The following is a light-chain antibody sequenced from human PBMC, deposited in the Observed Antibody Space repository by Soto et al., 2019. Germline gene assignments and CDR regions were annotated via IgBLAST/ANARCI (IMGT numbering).Light chain of an antibody. V-gene: IGLV2-14*01. CDR2: EVS. CDR3: SSYTSSSTPV. CDR1: SSDVGGYNY. J-gene: IGLJ2*01. Sequence: QSALTQPASVSGSPGQSITISCTGTSSDVGGYNYVSWYQQHPGKASKLMIYEVSNRPSGFSNRFSGSKSGNTASLTISGLQAEDEADYYCSSYTSSSTPVFGGGTKVTVL.